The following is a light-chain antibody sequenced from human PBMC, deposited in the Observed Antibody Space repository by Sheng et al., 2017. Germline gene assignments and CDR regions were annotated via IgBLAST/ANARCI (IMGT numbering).Light chain of an antibody. CDR2: GAS. V-gene: IGKV3D-20*02. Sequence: EIVLTQSPDTLSLSPGERASLSCRASQSVSGNYLAWYQQKAGQAPRLLIYGASSRATGIPARFRGSGSGTDFTLTISSLEPDDVGVYYCQQRSSWAFGPGTKVDIK. CDR1: QSVSGNY. J-gene: IGKJ3*01. CDR3: QQRSSWA.